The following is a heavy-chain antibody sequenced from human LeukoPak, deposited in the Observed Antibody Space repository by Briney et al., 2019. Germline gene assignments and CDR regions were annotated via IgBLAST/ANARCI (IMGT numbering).Heavy chain of an antibody. V-gene: IGHV1-69*13. CDR1: GGTFSSYA. CDR2: IIPIFGTA. D-gene: IGHD4-17*01. J-gene: IGHJ4*02. CDR3: ARDPGDYYYFDY. Sequence: SVNVSCKACGGTFSSYAISWVRQAPGQGLEWMGGIIPIFGTANYAQKFQGRVTITADESTSTAYMELSSLRSEDTAVYYCARDPGDYYYFDYWGQGTLVTVSS.